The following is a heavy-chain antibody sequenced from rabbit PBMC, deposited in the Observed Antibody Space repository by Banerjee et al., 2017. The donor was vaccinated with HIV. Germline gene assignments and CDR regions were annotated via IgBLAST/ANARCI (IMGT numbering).Heavy chain of an antibody. V-gene: IGHV1S45*01. J-gene: IGHJ6*01. CDR2: IYAGSSGCS. D-gene: IGHD5-1*01. Sequence: QEQLEESGGDLVKPEGSLTLTCTASGFSFGSSDLICWGRQAPGKGLEWIACIYAGSSGCSYYVRRAKGRFTISKPSSTPVTLQMTSLTAADTATYFCARDLAGFIGWKCSLWGPGTLVTV. CDR3: ARDLAGFIGWKCSL. CDR1: GFSFGSSDL.